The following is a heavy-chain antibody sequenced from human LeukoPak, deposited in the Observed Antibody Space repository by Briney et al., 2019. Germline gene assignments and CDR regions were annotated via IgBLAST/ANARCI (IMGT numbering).Heavy chain of an antibody. CDR1: GFTFSSYW. Sequence: GWALPLSCPASGFTFSSYWMHWVRQGRGKGLVWVSRINIDGSSTTYADSVKGRFTIPSDSAKKTLYLQMNSLRAEDTAVYYCARDIADAFDIWGQGTMVTVSS. J-gene: IGHJ3*02. CDR3: ARDIADAFDI. D-gene: IGHD6-13*01. V-gene: IGHV3-74*01. CDR2: INIDGSST.